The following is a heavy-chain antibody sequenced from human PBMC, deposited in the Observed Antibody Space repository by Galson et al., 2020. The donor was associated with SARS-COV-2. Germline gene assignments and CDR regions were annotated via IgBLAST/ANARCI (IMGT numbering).Heavy chain of an antibody. V-gene: IGHV5-51*01. J-gene: IGHJ6*02. CDR1: GYSFTSYW. Sequence: KLGESLKISCKGSGYSFTSYWIGWVRQMPGKGLEWMGIIYPGDSDTRYSPSFQGQVTIPADKSISTAYLQWSSLKASDTAMYYCARRRYSSSYPYYYYGMDVWGQGTTVTVSS. CDR2: IYPGDSDT. D-gene: IGHD6-13*01. CDR3: ARRRYSSSYPYYYYGMDV.